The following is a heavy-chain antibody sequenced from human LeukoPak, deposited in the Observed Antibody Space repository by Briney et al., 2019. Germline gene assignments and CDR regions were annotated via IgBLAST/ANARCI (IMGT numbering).Heavy chain of an antibody. Sequence: GASVKVSCKASGGIFSSYAISWVRQAPGQGLEWMGRIIPILGIANYAQKLQGRVTMTTDTSTSTAYLQLRSLRSDDTAVYYCARAWFGPDYYYYGMDVWGQGTTVTVSS. V-gene: IGHV1-69*04. D-gene: IGHD3-10*01. CDR1: GGIFSSYA. CDR2: IIPILGIA. CDR3: ARAWFGPDYYYYGMDV. J-gene: IGHJ6*02.